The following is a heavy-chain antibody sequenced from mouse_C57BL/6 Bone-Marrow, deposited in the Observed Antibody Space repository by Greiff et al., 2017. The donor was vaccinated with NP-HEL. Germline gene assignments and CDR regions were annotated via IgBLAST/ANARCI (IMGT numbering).Heavy chain of an antibody. CDR2: IRSKSNNYAT. V-gene: IGHV10-1*01. Sequence: EVMLVESGGGLVQPKGSLKLSCAASGFSFNTYAMNWVRQAPGKGLEWVARIRSKSNNYATYYADSVKDRFTISRDDSESMLYLQMNNLKTEDTAMYYCVRGSYGFAYWGQGTLVTVSA. CDR1: GFSFNTYA. J-gene: IGHJ3*01. D-gene: IGHD1-1*02. CDR3: VRGSYGFAY.